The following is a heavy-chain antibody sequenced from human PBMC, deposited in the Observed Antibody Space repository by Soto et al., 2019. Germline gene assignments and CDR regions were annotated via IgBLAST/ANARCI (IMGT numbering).Heavy chain of an antibody. CDR1: QFAFSKYD. V-gene: IGHV3-23*01. CDR2: ISNSGGTT. D-gene: IGHD3-22*01. Sequence: GGSLRLSCAASQFAFSKYDMTWVRQAPGKGLEWVSSISNSGGTTYYADSVKGRFTISRDNSKNTLYLQMNGLRADDTAVYYCGRGSITMIHMLFDSRGQGSPVIVSS. CDR3: GRGSITMIHMLFDS. J-gene: IGHJ5*01.